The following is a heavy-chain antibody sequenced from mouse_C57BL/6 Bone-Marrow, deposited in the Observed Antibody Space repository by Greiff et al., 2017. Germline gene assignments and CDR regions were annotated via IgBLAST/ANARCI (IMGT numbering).Heavy chain of an antibody. CDR3: ARRGELWARAMDY. Sequence: QVQLQQPGAELVRPGSSVKLSCKASGYTFTSYWMDWVKQRPGHGLEWIGNIYPSDSETHYNQKFKDKATLTVDKSSSTAYMQLSSLTSEDAAVYYCARRGELWARAMDYCGQGTSVTVSS. J-gene: IGHJ4*01. CDR2: IYPSDSET. D-gene: IGHD1-1*02. CDR1: GYTFTSYW. V-gene: IGHV1-61*01.